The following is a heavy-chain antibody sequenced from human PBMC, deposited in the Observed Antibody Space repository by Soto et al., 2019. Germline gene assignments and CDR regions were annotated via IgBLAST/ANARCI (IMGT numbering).Heavy chain of an antibody. Sequence: GGSLRLSCAASGFTFSTYWMDWVRQIPGKGLEWVANINQDGSEKNYVDSVKGRFTISRDNAKNSLYLQMSSLTAEDSALYYCSRSLNSWGQGTLVTVS. V-gene: IGHV3-7*01. CDR1: GFTFSTYW. CDR2: INQDGSEK. J-gene: IGHJ5*02. CDR3: SRSLNS.